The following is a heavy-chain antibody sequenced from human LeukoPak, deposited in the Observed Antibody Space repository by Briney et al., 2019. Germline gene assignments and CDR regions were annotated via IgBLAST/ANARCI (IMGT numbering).Heavy chain of an antibody. CDR2: INRNGGST. D-gene: IGHD3-22*01. CDR3: ARNFGGGDSSGPYF. J-gene: IGHJ4*02. V-gene: IGHV3-20*04. CDR1: GFTFNDYG. Sequence: GGSQRLSCAASGFTFNDYGMSWVRQAPGKGLEWVSGINRNGGSTGYADSVKGRFTISRDNAKNSLYLQMNSLRAEDTAIYYCARNFGGGDSSGPYFWGQGTLVTVSS.